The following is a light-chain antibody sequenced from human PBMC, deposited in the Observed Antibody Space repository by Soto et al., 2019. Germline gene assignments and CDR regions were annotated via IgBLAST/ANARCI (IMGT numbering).Light chain of an antibody. CDR2: GAS. J-gene: IGKJ3*01. CDR1: QSINNRY. Sequence: EIVLTQSPGTLSLSPGERATLSCRASQSINNRYLAWYQQKPGQAPRLLIYGASRRATGIPDRFIGSGSGTDFTLTISRLEPEEYAVYYCQQFGSSPGFTFGPGTKVDIK. CDR3: QQFGSSPGFT. V-gene: IGKV3-20*01.